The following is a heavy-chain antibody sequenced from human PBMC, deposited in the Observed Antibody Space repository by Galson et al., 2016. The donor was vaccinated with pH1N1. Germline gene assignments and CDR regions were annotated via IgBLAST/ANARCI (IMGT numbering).Heavy chain of an antibody. J-gene: IGHJ5*02. D-gene: IGHD1-26*01. CDR3: ARGFFDSSGNSNPFDP. CDR1: GAYITSSY. CDR2: IHYSGAT. Sequence: ETLSLTCSVSGAYITSSYWSWIRRPPGERLEWIAYIHYSGATHYNPSLRSRVAMSMDAPKNQFSLKLSSVTTADTAVYYCARGFFDSSGNSNPFDPWGRGTLVTVSS. V-gene: IGHV4-59*01.